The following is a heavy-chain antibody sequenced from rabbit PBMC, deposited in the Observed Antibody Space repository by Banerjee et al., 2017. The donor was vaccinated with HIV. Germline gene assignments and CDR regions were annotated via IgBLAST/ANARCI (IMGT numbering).Heavy chain of an antibody. Sequence: QEQLEESGGDLVKPEGSLTLTCTASGFSFSNKYVMCWVRQAPGKGLEWIACIYAGSSGSTYYASWAKGRFTISKTSSTTVTLQMTSLTAADTATYFCASGYSDVYFNLWGQGTLVTVS. CDR2: IYAGSSGST. CDR1: GFSFSNKYV. J-gene: IGHJ4*01. V-gene: IGHV1S45*01. CDR3: ASGYSDVYFNL. D-gene: IGHD1-1*01.